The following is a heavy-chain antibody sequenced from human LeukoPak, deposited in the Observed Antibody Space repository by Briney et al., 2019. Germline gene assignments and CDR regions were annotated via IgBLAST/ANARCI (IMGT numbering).Heavy chain of an antibody. CDR1: GFTFSSYA. CDR2: ISSNSSYI. D-gene: IGHD4-11*01. J-gene: IGHJ3*02. CDR3: ARDESKDTVTDAFDI. V-gene: IGHV3-21*01. Sequence: GGSLRLSCAASGFTFSSYAMHWVRQAPGKGLEWVSSISSNSSYIYYADSVKGRFTISRDNAKNSLYLQMNSLRAEDTAVYYCARDESKDTVTDAFDIWGQGTMVTVSS.